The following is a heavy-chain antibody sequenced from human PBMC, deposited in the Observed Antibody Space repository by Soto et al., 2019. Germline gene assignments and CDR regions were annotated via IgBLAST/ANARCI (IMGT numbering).Heavy chain of an antibody. CDR3: ARIAARQFGY. CDR2: ISGSGDST. V-gene: IGHV3-23*01. CDR1: GFTFRIYA. Sequence: GGSLRLSCAASGFTFRIYALSWVRQAPGKGLEWVSAISGSGDSTYYADSVKGRFTISRDNSKNTLYLQMNSLRAEDTAVYYCARIAARQFGYWGQGTLVTVSS. D-gene: IGHD6-6*01. J-gene: IGHJ4*02.